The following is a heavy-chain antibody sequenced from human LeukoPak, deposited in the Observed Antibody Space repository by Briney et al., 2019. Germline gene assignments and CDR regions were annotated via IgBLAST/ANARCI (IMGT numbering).Heavy chain of an antibody. Sequence: SVTVSCTSSGGTFTNYAISWVRQAPGQGLEWMGKIIPILDIPNYAQKFQGRVTITTDKSTSTAYMELSSLRSEDTAVYYCARDLIASGVFDYWGQGTLVTVSS. CDR1: GGTFTNYA. CDR3: ARDLIASGVFDY. J-gene: IGHJ4*02. V-gene: IGHV1-69*04. CDR2: IIPILDIP. D-gene: IGHD3-16*01.